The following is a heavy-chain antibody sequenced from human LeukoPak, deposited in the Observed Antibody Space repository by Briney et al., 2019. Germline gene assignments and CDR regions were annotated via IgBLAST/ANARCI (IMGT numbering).Heavy chain of an antibody. CDR3: ARGTGRYWEDY. V-gene: IGHV1-8*01. CDR1: GYTFTSYD. J-gene: IGHJ4*02. CDR2: MNPNSGNT. D-gene: IGHD1-26*01. Sequence: ASVKVSCKASGYTFTSYDINWVRQATGQGLEWMGWMNPNSGNTGYAEKFQGRVSMTMNTSIGTAYMELSSLRSEDTAVYYCARGTGRYWEDYWGQGTLVTVSS.